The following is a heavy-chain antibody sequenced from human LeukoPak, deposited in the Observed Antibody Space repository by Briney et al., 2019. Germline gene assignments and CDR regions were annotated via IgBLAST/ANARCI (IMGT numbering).Heavy chain of an antibody. J-gene: IGHJ4*02. D-gene: IGHD6-13*01. CDR3: AGTAGIAVAGLLY. CDR2: IYYSGST. Sequence: SETLSLTCTVSGGSVSSGSYYWRWIRQPPGKGLEWIGYIYYSGSTNYNPSLKSRVTISVDTSKNQFSLKLSSVTAADTAVYYCAGTAGIAVAGLLYWGQGTLVTVSS. V-gene: IGHV4-61*01. CDR1: GGSVSSGSYY.